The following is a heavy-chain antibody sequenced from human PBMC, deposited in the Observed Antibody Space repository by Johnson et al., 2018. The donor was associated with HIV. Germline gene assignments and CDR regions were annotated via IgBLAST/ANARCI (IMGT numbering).Heavy chain of an antibody. CDR1: GFTFSYSA. V-gene: IGHV3-30-3*01. Sequence: QVQLVESGGGVVQPGRSLRLSCAASGFTFSYSAFHWVRQPPGEGLEWVALISSDGNRKYYADSVKGRFTISRDNSKNTLYLQMNSLRGEDTALYYCAKDMGSGSSGWTLRPDAFDIWGQGTMVTVSS. CDR3: AKDMGSGSSGWTLRPDAFDI. J-gene: IGHJ3*02. D-gene: IGHD6-19*01. CDR2: ISSDGNRK.